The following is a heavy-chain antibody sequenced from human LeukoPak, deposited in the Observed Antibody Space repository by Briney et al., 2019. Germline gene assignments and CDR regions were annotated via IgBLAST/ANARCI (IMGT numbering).Heavy chain of an antibody. D-gene: IGHD1/OR15-1a*01. J-gene: IGHJ6*02. CDR3: AKGWNNMDV. CDR2: ISSSGGTT. V-gene: IGHV3-23*01. CDR1: GFTFSSHA. Sequence: GGTLRLSCAASGFTFSSHAMSWVRPPPERGPECVSIISSSGGTTYYADSVKGRFTISRDNSKNTLYLQMNSLRAEYTAVYYCAKGWNNMDVWGQGTTVTVSS.